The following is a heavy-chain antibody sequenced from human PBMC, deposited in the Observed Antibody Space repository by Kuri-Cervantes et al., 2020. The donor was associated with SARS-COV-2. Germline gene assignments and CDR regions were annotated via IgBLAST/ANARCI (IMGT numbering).Heavy chain of an antibody. D-gene: IGHD3-10*01. J-gene: IGHJ6*02. Sequence: LSLTCAASGFTLSSYAMHWIRQAPGKGLEWVAVISYDGNYKYYADSVKGRFTISRDNSKNTLYLQMNSLRAEDTAVYYCAKDLRTMVRGIAYGMDVWGQGTSVTVSS. CDR2: ISYDGNYK. CDR3: AKDLRTMVRGIAYGMDV. CDR1: GFTLSSYA. V-gene: IGHV3-30*04.